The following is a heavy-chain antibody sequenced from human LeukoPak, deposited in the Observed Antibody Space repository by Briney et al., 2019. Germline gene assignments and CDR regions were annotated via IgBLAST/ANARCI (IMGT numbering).Heavy chain of an antibody. Sequence: QPGGSLRLSCAASGFTFSNYWMNWVRQAPGKGLECLANIKQDGSEKYYVDSVKGRFTISRDNAKNSLYLQMNSLRAEDTAVYYCARTIGYGSGNDQAGGWGPGTLVSVSS. CDR1: GFTFSNYW. CDR2: IKQDGSEK. V-gene: IGHV3-7*01. J-gene: IGHJ4*02. CDR3: ARTIGYGSGNDQAGG. D-gene: IGHD3-10*01.